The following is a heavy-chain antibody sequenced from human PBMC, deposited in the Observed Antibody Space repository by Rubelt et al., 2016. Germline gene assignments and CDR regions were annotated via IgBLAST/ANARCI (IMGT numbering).Heavy chain of an antibody. Sequence: KQDGSEKYYVDSVKGRFTISRDNAKNSLYLQMNSLRAEDTAVYYCARSDIVVVVAATACDYWGQGTLVTVSS. D-gene: IGHD2-15*01. CDR2: KQDGSEK. V-gene: IGHV3-7*01. J-gene: IGHJ4*02. CDR3: ARSDIVVVVAATACDY.